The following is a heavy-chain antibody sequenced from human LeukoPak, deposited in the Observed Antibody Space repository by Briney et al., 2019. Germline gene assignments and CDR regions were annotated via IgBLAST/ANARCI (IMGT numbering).Heavy chain of an antibody. CDR3: ARDLVEGYYDSSGPYDY. CDR2: ISAYNGNT. V-gene: IGHV1-18*01. CDR1: GFTFTSYG. J-gene: IGHJ4*02. Sequence: GGSLRLSCAASGFTFTSYGISWVRQAPGQGLEWMGWISAYNGNTNYAQKLQGRVTMTTDTSTSTAYMELRSLRSDDTAVYYCARDLVEGYYDSSGPYDYWGQGTLVTVSS. D-gene: IGHD3-22*01.